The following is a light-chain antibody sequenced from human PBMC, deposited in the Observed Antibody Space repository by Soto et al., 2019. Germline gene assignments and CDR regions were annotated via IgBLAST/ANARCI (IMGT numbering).Light chain of an antibody. CDR3: QQYENYWT. V-gene: IGKV1-5*01. Sequence: IHMTHSPSTLSASLGDIVTITFRASQSISSWLAWYQQKPGKAPKLLIYDASNLDSGVPSRFSGSGSGTEFSLTISNLQPDDCATYYCQQYENYWTFGQGTKVDIK. CDR2: DAS. CDR1: QSISSW. J-gene: IGKJ1*01.